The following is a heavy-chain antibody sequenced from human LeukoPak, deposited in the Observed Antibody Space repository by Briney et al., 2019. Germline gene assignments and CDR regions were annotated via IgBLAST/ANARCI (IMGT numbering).Heavy chain of an antibody. V-gene: IGHV3-48*03. CDR2: ISASGSTK. Sequence: GGSLRLSCTTSGFTLSSFEMNWVRQAPGKGLEWVSYISASGSTKYYADSVKGRFTISRDNTKNSLYLQMNSLRAEDTAVYYCARGMRMVRGVTFDYWGQGTLVTVSS. CDR1: GFTLSSFE. J-gene: IGHJ4*02. D-gene: IGHD3-10*01. CDR3: ARGMRMVRGVTFDY.